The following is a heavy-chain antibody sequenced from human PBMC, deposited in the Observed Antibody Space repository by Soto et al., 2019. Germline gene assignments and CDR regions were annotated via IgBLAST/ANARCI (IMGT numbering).Heavy chain of an antibody. Sequence: GGSLRLSCAASGFTFSSYGMHWVRQAPGKGLEWVAVISYDGSNKYYADSVKGRFTISRDNSKNTLYLQMNSLRAEDTAVYYCAKDLGGGYYYYGMDVWGQGTTVTVSS. J-gene: IGHJ6*02. D-gene: IGHD2-15*01. CDR1: GFTFSSYG. CDR3: AKDLGGGYYYYGMDV. V-gene: IGHV3-30*18. CDR2: ISYDGSNK.